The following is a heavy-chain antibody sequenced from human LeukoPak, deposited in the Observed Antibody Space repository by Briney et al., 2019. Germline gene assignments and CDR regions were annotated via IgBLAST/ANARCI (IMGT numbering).Heavy chain of an antibody. CDR1: GFTFSSFW. Sequence: GGSLRLSCAASGFTFSSFWMIWVRQAPGKGLEWVANIKEDGSVKNYVDSVKGRFTISRDNAKNSLFLQMNSLRAEDTAVYYCARERYGNSNWGQGTLVTVSS. V-gene: IGHV3-7*03. D-gene: IGHD4-23*01. J-gene: IGHJ4*02. CDR2: IKEDGSVK. CDR3: ARERYGNSN.